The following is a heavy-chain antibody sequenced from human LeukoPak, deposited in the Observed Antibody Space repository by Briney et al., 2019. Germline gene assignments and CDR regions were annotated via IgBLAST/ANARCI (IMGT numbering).Heavy chain of an antibody. CDR1: GFTFNDYY. Sequence: GGSLRLSCAASGFTFNDYYMSWIRQAPGKGLEWVSYISSSGSTTYYADSVKGRFTISRDNAKNSLYLQMNSLRAEDTAVYYCARDHGSYYAGHFDYWGQGTLVTVSS. CDR3: ARDHGSYYAGHFDY. D-gene: IGHD1-26*01. CDR2: ISSSGSTT. J-gene: IGHJ4*02. V-gene: IGHV3-11*01.